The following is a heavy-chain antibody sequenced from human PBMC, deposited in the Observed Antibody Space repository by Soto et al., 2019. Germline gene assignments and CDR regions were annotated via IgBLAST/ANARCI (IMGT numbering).Heavy chain of an antibody. D-gene: IGHD3-10*01. CDR1: GGSISGINW. J-gene: IGHJ6*02. Sequence: QVQLQESGPGLVKPSGTLSLTCAVSGGSISGINWWYWVRQPPGKGLEWIGEIYHSGSTHYNPSLKSPATISVDKSTIQFSLTLSAVTAADTAVYYCARFGGGMDVWGQGTTVTVSS. V-gene: IGHV4-4*02. CDR3: ARFGGGMDV. CDR2: IYHSGST.